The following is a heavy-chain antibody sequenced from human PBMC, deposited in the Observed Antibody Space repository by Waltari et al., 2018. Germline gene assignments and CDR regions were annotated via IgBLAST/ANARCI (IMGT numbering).Heavy chain of an antibody. V-gene: IGHV1-69*05. CDR1: GGTFSSYA. Sequence: QVQLVQSGAEVKKPGSSVKVSCKASGGTFSSYAISWVRQAPGQGREWMGGIIPIFGTANYAQKFQGRVTITTDESTSTAYMELSSLRSEDTAVYYCARDRGAVASLSLNWFDPWGQGTLVTVSS. CDR3: ARDRGAVASLSLNWFDP. D-gene: IGHD1-26*01. CDR2: IIPIFGTA. J-gene: IGHJ5*02.